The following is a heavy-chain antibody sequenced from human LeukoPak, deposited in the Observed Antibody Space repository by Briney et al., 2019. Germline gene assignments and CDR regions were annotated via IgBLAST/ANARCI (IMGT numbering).Heavy chain of an antibody. V-gene: IGHV3-74*01. CDR3: ASQQSFHYYYMDV. D-gene: IGHD2/OR15-2a*01. Sequence: PGGSLRLSCVASGFTFGTHAMSWVRQAPGKGLVWVSSINADGSSTSYADSMKGRFTISRDNAKNTLYLQMNSLRAEDTAVYYCASQQSFHYYYMDVWGKGTTVTVSS. CDR2: INADGSST. J-gene: IGHJ6*03. CDR1: GFTFGTHA.